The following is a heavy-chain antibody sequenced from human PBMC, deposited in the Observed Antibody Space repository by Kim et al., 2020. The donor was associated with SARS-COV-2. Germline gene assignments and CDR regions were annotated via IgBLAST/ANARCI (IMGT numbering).Heavy chain of an antibody. CDR3: AKDFSSGWKALYYFDY. V-gene: IGHV3-9*01. J-gene: IGHJ4*02. CDR2: ISWNSGSI. CDR1: GFTFDDYA. Sequence: GGSLRLSCAASGFTFDDYAMHWDRQAPGKGLEWVSGISWNSGSIGYADSVKGRFTISRDNAKNSLYLQMNSLRAEDTALYYCAKDFSSGWKALYYFDYWGQGTLVTVSS. D-gene: IGHD6-19*01.